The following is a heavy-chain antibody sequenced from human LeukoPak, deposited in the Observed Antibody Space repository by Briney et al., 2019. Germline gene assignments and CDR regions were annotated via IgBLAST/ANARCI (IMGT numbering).Heavy chain of an antibody. CDR2: IGSSSNYI. CDR3: ARDYYDSSGYYLKYFQH. Sequence: GGSLRLSCVASGFTFSSYSMNWVRQAPGKGLEWVSCIGSSSNYIYYGDSVKGRFTISRDNAKNSLYLQMNSLRAEDTAVYYCARDYYDSSGYYLKYFQHWGQGTLITVSS. J-gene: IGHJ1*01. V-gene: IGHV3-21*01. CDR1: GFTFSSYS. D-gene: IGHD3-22*01.